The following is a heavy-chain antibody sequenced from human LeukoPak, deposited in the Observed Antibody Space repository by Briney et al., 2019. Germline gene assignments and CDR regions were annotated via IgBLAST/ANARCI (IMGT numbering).Heavy chain of an antibody. D-gene: IGHD6-19*01. CDR1: GFTFRSYA. J-gene: IGHJ4*02. CDR3: VKGGNSGWWYFDY. V-gene: IGHV3-64D*06. Sequence: SGGSLRLSCSASGFTFRSYAMHWVRQAPGKGLEYVSAISSNGCSTYYADSVKGRLIISRDNSKNTLYLQMSSLRAEDTAVYYCVKGGNSGWWYFDYWGQGTLVTVSS. CDR2: ISSNGCST.